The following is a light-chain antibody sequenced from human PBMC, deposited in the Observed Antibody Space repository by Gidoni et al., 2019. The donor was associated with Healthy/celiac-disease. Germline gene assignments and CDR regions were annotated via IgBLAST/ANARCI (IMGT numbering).Light chain of an antibody. CDR1: QSALYSSNNKNY. V-gene: IGKV4-1*01. CDR2: WSS. CDR3: QQYYSTPYT. J-gene: IGKJ2*01. Sequence: DIVMTQAPDSLAVSLGERATINCKSSQSALYSSNNKNYLAWYQQKPGQPPKLLIYWSSTRESGVPDRFSGSWSGTDFTLTISSLQAEDVAVYYCQQYYSTPYTFGQXTKLEIK.